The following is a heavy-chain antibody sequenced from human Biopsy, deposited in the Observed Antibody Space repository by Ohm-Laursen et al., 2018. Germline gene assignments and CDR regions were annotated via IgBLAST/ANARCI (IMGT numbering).Heavy chain of an antibody. D-gene: IGHD1-26*01. CDR1: VGTFINYT. J-gene: IGHJ4*02. Sequence: PSAWLSRESSVGTFINYTTSSGRHTPGRGVWWVVGIFLMFGTANTAQMFQGRVTISADESTSTSYMELSSLTTEDTAIYYCARGPHSGSHSCFDYWGRGTLVTVSS. CDR2: IFLMFGTA. V-gene: IGHV1-69*13. CDR3: ARGPHSGSHSCFDY.